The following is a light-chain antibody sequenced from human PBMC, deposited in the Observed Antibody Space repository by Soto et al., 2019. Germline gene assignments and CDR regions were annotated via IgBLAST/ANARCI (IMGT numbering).Light chain of an antibody. V-gene: IGKV1-6*02. CDR3: LQDYNYPLT. J-gene: IGKJ4*01. Sequence: AIQLTQSPSALSASVGDRVTITCRASLGIRNDLGWYQQKPGKAPRLLVYGASTLQSGVPSRFSGSGSGTEFTLTISSLQLEDFGTYYCLQDYNYPLTFGGGTRLEI. CDR1: LGIRND. CDR2: GAS.